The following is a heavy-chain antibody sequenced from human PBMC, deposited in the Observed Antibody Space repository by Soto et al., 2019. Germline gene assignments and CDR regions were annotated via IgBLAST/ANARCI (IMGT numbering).Heavy chain of an antibody. V-gene: IGHV4-39*01. J-gene: IGHJ6*01. Sequence: SETLSLTCTVSGGSISSSSYYWGWIRQPPGKGLEWIGSIYYSGSTYYNPSLKSRVTISVDTSKNQFSLKLSSVTAADTAVYYCARKNPAQGYYYGMDVWGQGTTVT. CDR3: ARKNPAQGYYYGMDV. CDR2: IYYSGST. CDR1: GGSISSSSYY.